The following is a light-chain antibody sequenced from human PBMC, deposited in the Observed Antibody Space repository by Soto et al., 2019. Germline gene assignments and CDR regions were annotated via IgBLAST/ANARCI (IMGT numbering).Light chain of an antibody. CDR2: AAS. CDR3: QQSYSTPFT. V-gene: IGKV1-39*01. J-gene: IGKJ3*01. CDR1: QSISSY. Sequence: DIQMTQSPSSLSASVGDRVTITCRASQSISSYLNWYQQKPGKAPKPLIYAASILQSGVPSRFSGSGSGTDFTLTISSLHPEDFATYYCQQSYSTPFTFGPGTKVDIK.